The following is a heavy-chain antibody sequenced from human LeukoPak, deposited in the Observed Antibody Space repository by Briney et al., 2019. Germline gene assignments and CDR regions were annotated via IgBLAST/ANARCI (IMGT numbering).Heavy chain of an antibody. V-gene: IGHV4-59*01. J-gene: IGHJ4*02. CDR2: IYYSGST. CDR1: GDSISDYY. D-gene: IGHD2-2*01. CDR3: ARDKRGYCSSTSCYGLDY. Sequence: SETLSLTCTVSGDSISDYYWNWIRQPPGKGLEWIGYIYYSGSTNYSPSLKSRVTISVDTSQNQFSLKLSSVTAADTAVYYCARDKRGYCSSTSCYGLDYWGQGTLVTVSS.